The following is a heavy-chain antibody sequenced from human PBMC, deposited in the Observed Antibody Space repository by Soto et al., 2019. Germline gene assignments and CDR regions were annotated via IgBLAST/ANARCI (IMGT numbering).Heavy chain of an antibody. V-gene: IGHV1-18*01. J-gene: IGHJ5*02. D-gene: IGHD3-3*01. CDR2: ISAYNGNT. Sequence: ASVKVSCKASGYTFTSYGISWVRQAPGQGLEWMGWISAYNGNTNYAQKLQGRVTMTTDTSTSTAYMELRSLRSDDTAVYFCARDCSGAGKRITIFGVVIPPGNWFDPWGQGTLVTVSS. CDR3: ARDCSGAGKRITIFGVVIPPGNWFDP. CDR1: GYTFTSYG.